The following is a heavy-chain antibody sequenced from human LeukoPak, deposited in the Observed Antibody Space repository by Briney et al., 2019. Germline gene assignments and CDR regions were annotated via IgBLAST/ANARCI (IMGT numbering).Heavy chain of an antibody. D-gene: IGHD6-19*01. CDR1: GFTFSSYA. V-gene: IGHV3-23*01. CDR2: ISGSGGST. Sequence: PGGSLRLSCAASGFTFSSYAMSWVRQAPGKGLEWVSAISGSGGSTYYAGSVKGRFTISRDNSKNTLYLQMNSLRAEDTAVYYCAKDPSQWPRSFDYWGQGTLVTVSS. CDR3: AKDPSQWPRSFDY. J-gene: IGHJ4*02.